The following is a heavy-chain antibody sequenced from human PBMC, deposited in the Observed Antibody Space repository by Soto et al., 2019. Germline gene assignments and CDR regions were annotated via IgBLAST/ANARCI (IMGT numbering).Heavy chain of an antibody. CDR3: ARLHCDSPNCVPLDP. J-gene: IGHJ5*02. D-gene: IGHD2-2*01. V-gene: IGHV4-61*07. Sequence: PGKGLEWIGYMYYSGSTNYNPSLKSRVTISVDTSKNQFSLKLSSVTAADTAVYYCARLHCDSPNCVPLDPWGQRTLVTVSS. CDR2: MYYSGST.